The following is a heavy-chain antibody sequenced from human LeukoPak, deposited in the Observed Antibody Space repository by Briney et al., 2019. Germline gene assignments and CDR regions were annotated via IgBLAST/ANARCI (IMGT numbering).Heavy chain of an antibody. J-gene: IGHJ4*02. V-gene: IGHV3-30-3*01. CDR3: ARDRDGYNLPYYFDY. CDR1: GFTFSSYA. D-gene: IGHD5-24*01. Sequence: DPGGSLRLSCAASGFTFSSYAVHWVRQAPGKGLEWVAVISYDGSNKYYADSVKGRFTISRDNSKNTLYLQMNSLRAEDTAVYYRARDRDGYNLPYYFDYWGQGTLVTVSS. CDR2: ISYDGSNK.